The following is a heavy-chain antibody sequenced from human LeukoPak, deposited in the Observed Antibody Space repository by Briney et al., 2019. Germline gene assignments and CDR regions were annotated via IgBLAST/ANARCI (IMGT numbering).Heavy chain of an antibody. J-gene: IGHJ4*02. CDR2: INPNSGGT. Sequence: ASVNVSCKASGYTFTGYYMHWVRQAPGQGLEWMGWINPNSGGTNYAQKFQGRVTMTRDTSISTAYMELSRLRSDDTAVYYCARDFDDSSGYYWGYFDHWGQGTLVTVSS. CDR3: ARDFDDSSGYYWGYFDH. CDR1: GYTFTGYY. V-gene: IGHV1-2*02. D-gene: IGHD3-22*01.